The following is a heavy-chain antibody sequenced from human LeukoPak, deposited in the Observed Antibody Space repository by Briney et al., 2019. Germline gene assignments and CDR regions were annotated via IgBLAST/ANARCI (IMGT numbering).Heavy chain of an antibody. J-gene: IGHJ4*02. D-gene: IGHD3-10*01. CDR2: IYYSGST. Sequence: SETLSLTCTVSGGSISSGDYYWSWIRQPPGTGLEWIGYIYYSGSTNYNPSLKSRVTISVDTSKNQFSLKLSSVTAADTAVYYCARETVLYQTLYYDDSGGYFDYWGQGTLVTVSS. CDR1: GGSISSGDYY. V-gene: IGHV4-61*08. CDR3: ARETVLYQTLYYDDSGGYFDY.